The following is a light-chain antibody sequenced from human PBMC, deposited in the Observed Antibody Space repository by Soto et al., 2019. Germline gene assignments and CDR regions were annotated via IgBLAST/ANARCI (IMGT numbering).Light chain of an antibody. J-gene: IGLJ1*01. CDR3: NSYTSSSTYV. CDR2: DVS. V-gene: IGLV2-14*03. Sequence: QSVVTQPASVSGSPGQSIAISCTGTSSDVGNYNYVSWYQQHPGKAPKLMIYDVSNRPSGVSNRFSGSKSGNTASLTISGLQPEDEADYYCNSYTSSSTYVFGTGTKSPS. CDR1: SSDVGNYNY.